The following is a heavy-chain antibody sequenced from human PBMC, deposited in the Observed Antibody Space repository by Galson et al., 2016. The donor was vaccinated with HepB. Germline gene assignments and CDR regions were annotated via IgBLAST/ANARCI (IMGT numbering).Heavy chain of an antibody. CDR2: IYSGGRT. V-gene: IGHV3-66*01. D-gene: IGHD4-11*01. J-gene: IGHJ4*02. CDR3: ARDPPNDYSNYGVY. Sequence: SLRLSCASSGFTFSTHSMSWVRQAPGKGLEWVSVIYSGGRTYYADSVKGRFTISRDNSKNTLYLQMNSLRAEDTAVYYCARDPPNDYSNYGVYWGQGTLVTVSS. CDR1: GFTFSTHS.